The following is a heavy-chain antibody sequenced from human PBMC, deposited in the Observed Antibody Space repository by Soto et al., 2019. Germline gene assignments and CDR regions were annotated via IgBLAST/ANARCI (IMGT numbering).Heavy chain of an antibody. CDR1: GYTFTRYA. CDR3: ASSSIAAAPYGMDV. J-gene: IGHJ6*02. Sequence: ASVKVSCKASGYTFTRYAMHWVRQAPGQRLEWMGWINAGNGNTKYSQKFQGRVTITRDTSASTAYMELSSLRSEDTAVYYCASSSIAAAPYGMDVWGQGTTVTVSS. D-gene: IGHD6-13*01. CDR2: INAGNGNT. V-gene: IGHV1-3*01.